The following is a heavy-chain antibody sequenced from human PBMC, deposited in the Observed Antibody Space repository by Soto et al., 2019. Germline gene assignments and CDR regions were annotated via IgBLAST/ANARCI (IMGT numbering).Heavy chain of an antibody. CDR1: GGSISSYY. D-gene: IGHD3-22*01. CDR3: ARDLDSSGYYSDWFDP. CDR2: IYTSGST. Sequence: SETLSLTCTVSGGSISSYYWSWIRQPAGKGLEWIGRIYTSGSTNYNPSLKSRVTMSVDTSKNQFSLKLSSVTAADTAVYYCARDLDSSGYYSDWFDPWGQGTLVTVSS. V-gene: IGHV4-4*07. J-gene: IGHJ5*02.